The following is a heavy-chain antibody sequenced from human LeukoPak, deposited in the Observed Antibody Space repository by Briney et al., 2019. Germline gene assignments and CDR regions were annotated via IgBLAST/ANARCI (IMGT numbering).Heavy chain of an antibody. Sequence: NPSETLSLTCAVYGGSFSGYYWSWIHQPPGKGLEWIGEINHSGSTNYNPSLKSRVTISVDTSKNQFSLKLSSVTAADTAVYYCARGYNGYYYGMDVWGQGTTVTVSS. V-gene: IGHV4-34*01. CDR3: ARGYNGYYYGMDV. CDR1: GGSFSGYY. D-gene: IGHD1-1*01. CDR2: INHSGST. J-gene: IGHJ6*02.